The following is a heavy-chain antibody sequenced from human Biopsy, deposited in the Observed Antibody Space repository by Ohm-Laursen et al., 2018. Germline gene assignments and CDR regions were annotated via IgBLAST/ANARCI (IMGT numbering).Heavy chain of an antibody. CDR1: GFSLSARGMC. D-gene: IGHD6-13*01. J-gene: IGHJ6*02. CDR2: VDWGDYK. V-gene: IGHV2-70*11. Sequence: TQTLTLTGSLSGFSLSARGMCVSWIRQAPGKALEWLARVDWGDYKDYSASLQTKLSISKDTSNDQMVLTVNNVDPADTATYYCARTPILIVSAGLVYRHRRHLQGMDVWGQGIAVTVS. CDR3: ARTPILIVSAGLVYRHRRHLQGMDV.